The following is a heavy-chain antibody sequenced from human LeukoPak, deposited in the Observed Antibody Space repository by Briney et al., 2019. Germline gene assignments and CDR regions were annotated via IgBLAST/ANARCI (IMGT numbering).Heavy chain of an antibody. D-gene: IGHD4/OR15-4a*01. V-gene: IGHV1-69*05. J-gene: IGHJ6*03. Sequence: SVKVSCKASGGTFSSYAISWVRQAPGQGLEWMGGIIPIFGTANYAQKFQGRVTITTDESTSTAYMELSSLRSEDTAVYYCAILTIPIDYMDVWGKGTTVTVSS. CDR3: AILTIPIDYMDV. CDR2: IIPIFGTA. CDR1: GGTFSSYA.